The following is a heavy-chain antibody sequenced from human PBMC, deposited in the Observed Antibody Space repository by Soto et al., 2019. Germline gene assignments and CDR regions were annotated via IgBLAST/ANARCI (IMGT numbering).Heavy chain of an antibody. CDR3: ARGLGDYVFHYYYGMDV. CDR2: IGTAGDT. CDR1: GFTFSSYD. D-gene: IGHD4-17*01. Sequence: PGGSLRLSCAASGFTFSSYDMHWVRQATGKGLEWVSAIGTAGDTYYPGSVKGRFTISRENAKNSLYLQMNSLRAGDTAVYYCARGLGDYVFHYYYGMDVWGQGTTVTVSS. J-gene: IGHJ6*02. V-gene: IGHV3-13*01.